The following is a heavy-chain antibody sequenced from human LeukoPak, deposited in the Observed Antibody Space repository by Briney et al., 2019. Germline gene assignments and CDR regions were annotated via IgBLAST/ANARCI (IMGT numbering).Heavy chain of an antibody. CDR2: IKKTGSET. CDR3: ASGNQYYFDY. Sequence: GGSLRLSCEASKFIFSNYWMSWVRQAPGKGLEWVAYIKKTGSETYYVDSVKGRFTITRDNARNSVFLQMNSLRAEDTAVYYCASGNQYYFDYWGQGTLVTVSS. J-gene: IGHJ4*02. V-gene: IGHV3-7*01. CDR1: KFIFSNYW. D-gene: IGHD4-23*01.